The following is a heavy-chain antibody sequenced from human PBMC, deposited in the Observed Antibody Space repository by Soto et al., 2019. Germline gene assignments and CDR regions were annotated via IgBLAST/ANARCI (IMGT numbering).Heavy chain of an antibody. CDR1: GFTFSSYS. CDR3: ARDGVVVAATHYFDY. D-gene: IGHD2-15*01. Sequence: PGGSLRLSCAAAGFTFSSYSMNWVRQAPGKGLEWVSFISSSTSYKYYADSVKGRFTISRDNAKNSLYLQMNSLRAEDTAVYYCARDGVVVAATHYFDYWGQGTLVTVSS. J-gene: IGHJ4*02. V-gene: IGHV3-21*01. CDR2: ISSSTSYK.